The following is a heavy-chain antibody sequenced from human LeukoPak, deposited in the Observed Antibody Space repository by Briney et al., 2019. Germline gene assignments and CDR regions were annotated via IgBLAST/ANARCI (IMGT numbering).Heavy chain of an antibody. D-gene: IGHD5-18*01. Sequence: GGSLRLSCAASGFTFSNYWMTWVRQAPGKGLEWVANIKQDGSEKYYVDSVKGRFTISRDNAKNSLYLQMNSLRAEDTAVYYCAKGGVGYSYGFFDYWGQGTLVTVSS. CDR3: AKGGVGYSYGFFDY. J-gene: IGHJ4*02. V-gene: IGHV3-7*03. CDR2: IKQDGSEK. CDR1: GFTFSNYW.